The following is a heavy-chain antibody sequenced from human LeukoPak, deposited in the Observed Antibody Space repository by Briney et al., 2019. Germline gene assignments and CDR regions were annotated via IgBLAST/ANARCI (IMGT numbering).Heavy chain of an antibody. CDR3: TTDLLGYSSSWSKYYYYMDV. V-gene: IGHV3-15*01. D-gene: IGHD6-13*01. CDR1: GFTFSNAW. J-gene: IGHJ6*03. CDR2: IKSKTDGGTT. Sequence: GGSLRLSCAASGFTFSNAWMSWVRQAPGKGLEWVGRIKSKTDGGTTDYAAPVKGRFTISRDDSKNTLYLQMNSLKTEDTAVYYCTTDLLGYSSSWSKYYYYMDVWGKGTTVTASS.